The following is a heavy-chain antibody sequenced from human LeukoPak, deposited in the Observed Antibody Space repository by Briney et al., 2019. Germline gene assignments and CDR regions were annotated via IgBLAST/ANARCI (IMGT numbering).Heavy chain of an antibody. V-gene: IGHV4-61*02. CDR2: IYPSGST. Sequence: SETLSLTCSVSGDSISSGSFYWSWIRQPAGRGLEWIGRIYPSGSTNYNPSLKSRVTISLDTSKNQFSLKLSSVTAADTALYYCAKHYMGSSYNHGLDCWGQGTLVTVSS. D-gene: IGHD3-10*01. CDR1: GDSISSGSFY. CDR3: AKHYMGSSYNHGLDC. J-gene: IGHJ4*02.